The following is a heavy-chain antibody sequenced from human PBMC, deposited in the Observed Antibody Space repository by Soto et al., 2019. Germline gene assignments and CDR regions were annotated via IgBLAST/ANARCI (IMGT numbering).Heavy chain of an antibody. J-gene: IGHJ4*02. D-gene: IGHD3-3*01. V-gene: IGHV4-61*01. Sequence: QVQLQESGPGLVKPSETLSLSCTVPGSSVSIANSYWTWLRQPPGKGLESIGFVHFSGTIYYSPSLASRATISVDTSRNQFSLSLASVTPADTAVYYCAKGHDDAKVHYWGPGILVSVSS. CDR1: GSSVSIANSY. CDR3: AKGHDDAKVHY. CDR2: VHFSGTI.